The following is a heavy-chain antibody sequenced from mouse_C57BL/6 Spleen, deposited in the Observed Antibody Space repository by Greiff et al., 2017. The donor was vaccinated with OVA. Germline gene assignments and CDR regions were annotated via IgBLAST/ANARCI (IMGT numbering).Heavy chain of an antibody. Sequence: VKLMESGPGLVAPSQSLSITCTVSGFSLTSYGVPWVRPPPGKGLEWLVVLWSDGSTTSNSPPKSRLSISKDNSKSKVFLKMNSLQTDDTAMYYCARHVYGYDDAMDYWGQGTSVTVSS. CDR2: LWSDGST. CDR1: GFSLTSYG. J-gene: IGHJ4*01. V-gene: IGHV2-6-1*01. D-gene: IGHD2-2*01. CDR3: ARHVYGYDDAMDY.